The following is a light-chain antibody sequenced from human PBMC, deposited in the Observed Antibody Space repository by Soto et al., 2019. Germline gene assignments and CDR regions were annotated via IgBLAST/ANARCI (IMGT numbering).Light chain of an antibody. Sequence: QPVLTQPPSVSGAPGQRGTISCTGSSSNIGAGYDVHWYQQLPGTAPKLLIYGNNNRPSGVPDRFSGSKSGTSASLAITGLQAEDEADYYCQSYDSSLSGSRVFGGGTKLTVL. CDR3: QSYDSSLSGSRV. CDR1: SSNIGAGYD. CDR2: GNN. J-gene: IGLJ2*01. V-gene: IGLV1-40*01.